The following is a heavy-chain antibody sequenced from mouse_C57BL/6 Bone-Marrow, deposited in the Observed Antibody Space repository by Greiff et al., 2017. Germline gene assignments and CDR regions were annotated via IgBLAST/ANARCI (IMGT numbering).Heavy chain of an antibody. J-gene: IGHJ2*01. CDR3: TITTVPHY. Sequence: VQLQQSGAELVRPGASVKLSCTASGFNIKDDYMHWVKQRPEQGLEWIGWIDPENGDTEYASKFQGKATITADTPSNTAYLQLSSLTSEDTAVYYCTITTVPHYWGQGTTLTVSS. CDR1: GFNIKDDY. CDR2: IDPENGDT. D-gene: IGHD1-1*01. V-gene: IGHV14-4*01.